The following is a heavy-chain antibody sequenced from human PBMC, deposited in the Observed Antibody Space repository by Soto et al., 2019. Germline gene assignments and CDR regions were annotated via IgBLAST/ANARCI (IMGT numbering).Heavy chain of an antibody. Sequence: PGGSLRLSCAASGFTFRNYWMHWVRQVPGKGLVWVSRIDSDGSSTNYADSVKGRFTISRDNSKNTLYLQMNSLRAEDTAVYYCAKGGEYCTNGVCFYFDYWGQGTLVTVSS. J-gene: IGHJ4*02. D-gene: IGHD2-8*01. V-gene: IGHV3-74*01. CDR3: AKGGEYCTNGVCFYFDY. CDR1: GFTFRNYW. CDR2: IDSDGSST.